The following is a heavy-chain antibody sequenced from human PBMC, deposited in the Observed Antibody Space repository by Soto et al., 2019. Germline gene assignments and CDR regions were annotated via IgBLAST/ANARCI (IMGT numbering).Heavy chain of an antibody. Sequence: VASLKISCNGSGYSCTIYCIGLVLQMPGKGLEWMWIIYPCDSDTRYSPSFQGQVTISADKSISTAYLQWSSLKASDTAMYYCARSGSGSYVDYWGQGTLVTVSS. V-gene: IGHV5-51*01. CDR3: ARSGSGSYVDY. J-gene: IGHJ4*02. CDR2: IYPCDSDT. D-gene: IGHD1-26*01. CDR1: GYSCTIYC.